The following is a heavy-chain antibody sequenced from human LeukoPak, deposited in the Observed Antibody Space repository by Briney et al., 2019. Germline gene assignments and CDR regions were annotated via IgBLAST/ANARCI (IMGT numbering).Heavy chain of an antibody. CDR3: ARDAHNMVRGVIIDSKFDY. D-gene: IGHD3-10*01. CDR2: INTNTGNP. V-gene: IGHV7-4-1*02. J-gene: IGHJ4*02. Sequence: ASVKVSCKASGYTFTSYGISWVRQAPGQGLEWMGWINTNTGNPTYAQGFTGRFVFSLDTSASTAYLQISSLKAEDTAVYYCARDAHNMVRGVIIDSKFDYWGQGTLVTVSS. CDR1: GYTFTSYG.